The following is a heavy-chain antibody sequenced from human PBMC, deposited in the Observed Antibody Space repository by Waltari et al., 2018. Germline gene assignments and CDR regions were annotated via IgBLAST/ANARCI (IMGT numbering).Heavy chain of an antibody. CDR2: ISSSSSTI. CDR1: GFTFSSYS. CDR3: ARDSPRRFRELSTLDY. Sequence: EVQLVESGGGLVQPGGSLRLSCAASGFTFSSYSMNWVRQAPGKGLEWVSYISSSSSTIYYADSVKGRFTISRDNAKNSLYLQMNSLRAEDTAVYYCARDSPRRFRELSTLDYWGQGTLVTVSS. J-gene: IGHJ4*02. D-gene: IGHD3-10*01. V-gene: IGHV3-48*01.